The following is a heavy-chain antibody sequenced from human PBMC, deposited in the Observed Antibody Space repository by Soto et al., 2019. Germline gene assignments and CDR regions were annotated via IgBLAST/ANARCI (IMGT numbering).Heavy chain of an antibody. CDR3: AKDLPFTSSPCMDV. D-gene: IGHD3-3*01. Sequence: EVQLVESGGGLVQSGGSLRLSCIASGFSLTPYWMSWVRQTPGKGLEWVAKINEDGSKRDYMESVEGRFTISRDNAKNSVSLQMNSLRADDSAKYYCAKDLPFTSSPCMDVWGQGTTVTVSS. CDR2: INEDGSKR. V-gene: IGHV3-7*03. CDR1: GFSLTPYW. J-gene: IGHJ6*02.